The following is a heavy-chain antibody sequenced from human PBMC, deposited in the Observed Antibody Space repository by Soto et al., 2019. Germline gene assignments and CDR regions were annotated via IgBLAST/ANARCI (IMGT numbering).Heavy chain of an antibody. J-gene: IGHJ4*02. CDR1: GGSFSGYY. CDR2: INHSGST. Sequence: SETLSLTCAVYGGSFSGYYWSWIRQPPGKGLEWIGEINHSGSTNYNPSLKSRVTISVDTSKNQFSLKLSSVTAADTAVYYCARARSSHSRYDYAFDYWGQGTLVNVSS. V-gene: IGHV4-34*01. CDR3: ARARSSHSRYDYAFDY. D-gene: IGHD5-12*01.